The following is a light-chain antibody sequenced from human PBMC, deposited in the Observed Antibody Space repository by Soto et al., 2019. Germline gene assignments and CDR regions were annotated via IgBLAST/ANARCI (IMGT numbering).Light chain of an antibody. Sequence: IVLTQSPGTLSLSPGEKAALSCRASQIVDSSYLAWYQQKPGQAPRLLIYDTSTRATGIPDRFSGSGSGTDFTLTISRLEPEDFAVYYCQQCDNSPWTFGQGTTV. CDR1: QIVDSSY. V-gene: IGKV3-20*01. J-gene: IGKJ1*01. CDR2: DTS. CDR3: QQCDNSPWT.